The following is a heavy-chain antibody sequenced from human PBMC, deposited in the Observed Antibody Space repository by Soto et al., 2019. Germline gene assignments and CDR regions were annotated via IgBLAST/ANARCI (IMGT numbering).Heavy chain of an antibody. CDR1: GGSVSSGDYY. D-gene: IGHD3-10*01. CDR3: ARGPYYYGSGSYAYFDY. Sequence: SETLSLTCTVSGGSVSSGDYYWSWIRQPPGKGLEWIGYIYYSGSTYYNPSLKSRVTISVDTSKNQFSLKLSSVTAADTAVYYCARGPYYYGSGSYAYFDYWGQGTLVTVSS. J-gene: IGHJ4*02. CDR2: IYYSGST. V-gene: IGHV4-30-4*01.